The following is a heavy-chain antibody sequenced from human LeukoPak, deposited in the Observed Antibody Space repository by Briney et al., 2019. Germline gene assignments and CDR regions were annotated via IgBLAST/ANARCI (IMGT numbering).Heavy chain of an antibody. D-gene: IGHD5-18*01. CDR2: IYYSGTT. V-gene: IGHV4-59*01. CDR1: GGSISSYY. Sequence: SETLSLTCTVSGGSISSYYWSWIRQPPGKGLEWIGDIYYSGTTNYNPSLRSRATISVDTSKNQFSLKVSSVTAADTAVYYCARGTIQLWTPFDYWGQGTLVTVSS. CDR3: ARGTIQLWTPFDY. J-gene: IGHJ4*02.